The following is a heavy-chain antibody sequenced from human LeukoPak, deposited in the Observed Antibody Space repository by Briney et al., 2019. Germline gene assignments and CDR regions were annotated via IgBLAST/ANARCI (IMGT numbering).Heavy chain of an antibody. CDR2: ISSGSSYI. D-gene: IGHD3-22*01. CDR3: AKDEGYDSSGYFLGAFDI. J-gene: IGHJ3*02. Sequence: GGSLRLSCAASGFTFSSYTMNWVRQAPGKGLEWVSIISSGSSYIHYADSVKGRFTISRDNAKNSLYLQMNSLRAEDTAVYYCAKDEGYDSSGYFLGAFDIWGQGTMVTVSS. CDR1: GFTFSSYT. V-gene: IGHV3-21*04.